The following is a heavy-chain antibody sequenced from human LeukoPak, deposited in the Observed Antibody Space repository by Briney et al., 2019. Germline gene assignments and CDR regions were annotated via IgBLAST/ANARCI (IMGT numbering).Heavy chain of an antibody. CDR3: APTRLPTDY. J-gene: IGHJ4*02. CDR2: ISVIGPST. Sequence: PGGSLRLSWAPAAFTFSTYAMSWVRQAPGDGLEWDSSISVIGPSTYFADSVKGRFNIYRDNSKNTLYLQMNSLRAEDTAVYYCAPTRLPTDYWGQGTVVIVSS. CDR1: AFTFSTYA. D-gene: IGHD5-18*01. V-gene: IGHV3-23*01.